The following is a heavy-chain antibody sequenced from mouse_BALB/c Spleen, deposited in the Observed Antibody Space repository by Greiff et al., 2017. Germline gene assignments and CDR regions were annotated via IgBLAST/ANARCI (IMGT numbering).Heavy chain of an antibody. CDR1: GFSLTSYD. V-gene: IGHV2-9-2*01. J-gene: IGHJ1*01. CDR2: IWTGGGT. CDR3: VRAGRGRDWYFDV. Sequence: VKLVESGPGLVAPSQSLSITCTVSGFSLTSYDISWIRQPPGKGLEWLGVIWTGGGTNYNSAFMSRLSISKDNSKSQVFLKMNSLQTDDTAIYYCVRAGRGRDWYFDVWGAGTTVTVSS.